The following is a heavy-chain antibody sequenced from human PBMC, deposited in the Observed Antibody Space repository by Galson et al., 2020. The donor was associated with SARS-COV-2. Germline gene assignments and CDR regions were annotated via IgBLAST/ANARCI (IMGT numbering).Heavy chain of an antibody. J-gene: IGHJ2*01. D-gene: IGHD6-13*01. V-gene: IGHV3-11*04. CDR1: GFTFSDYY. CDR2: ISSSGSTI. Sequence: NSGGSLRLSCAASGFTFSDYYMSWIRQAPGKGLEWVSYISSSGSTIYYADSVKGRFTISRDNAKNSLYLQMNSLRAEDTAVYYCARAGRIAAAGYLPPYWYFDLWGRGTLVTVSS. CDR3: ARAGRIAAAGYLPPYWYFDL.